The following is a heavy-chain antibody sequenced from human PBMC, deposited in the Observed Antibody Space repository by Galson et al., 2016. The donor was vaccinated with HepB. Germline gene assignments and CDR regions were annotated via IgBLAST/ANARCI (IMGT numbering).Heavy chain of an antibody. Sequence: SLRLSCAASGFTFSSYAMRWVRQAPGKGLEWVSTISGSGGTTDYADSVKGRFTISRDNSRNTLYLQMNILRAEDTAVYFCAKDPCWGVCQFYAMDVWGKGTTVIVSS. CDR2: ISGSGGTT. CDR3: AKDPCWGVCQFYAMDV. D-gene: IGHD3-16*01. V-gene: IGHV3-23*01. CDR1: GFTFSSYA. J-gene: IGHJ6*04.